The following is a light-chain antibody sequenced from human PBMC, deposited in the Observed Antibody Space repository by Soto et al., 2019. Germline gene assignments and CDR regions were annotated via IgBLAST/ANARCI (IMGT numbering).Light chain of an antibody. J-gene: IGKJ2*01. V-gene: IGKV3-15*01. CDR1: ESLFGF. Sequence: DIVLTQSPATLSVSPGDTVTLSCRASESLFGFLAWYQQKPGQAPRLLMYGVSNKATGIPARFSGGGSATDLTLTISSLQSEDSAFYFFQRYNDWPFASGLGTRLEI. CDR3: QRYNDWPFA. CDR2: GVS.